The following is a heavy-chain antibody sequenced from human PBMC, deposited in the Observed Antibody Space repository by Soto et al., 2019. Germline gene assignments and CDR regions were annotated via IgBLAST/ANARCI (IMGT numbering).Heavy chain of an antibody. CDR2: ISSSSSTI. D-gene: IGHD1-26*01. CDR1: GFTFSSYS. J-gene: IGHJ4*02. V-gene: IGHV3-48*02. CDR3: ARGGVGADFDY. Sequence: EVQLVESGGGLVQPGGSLRLSCAASGFTFSSYSMNWVRQAPGKGLEWVSDISSSSSTIYYADSVKGRFTISRDNAKNSLYLQMTSLRDEDAAVYYWARGGVGADFDYWGQGTLVTVSS.